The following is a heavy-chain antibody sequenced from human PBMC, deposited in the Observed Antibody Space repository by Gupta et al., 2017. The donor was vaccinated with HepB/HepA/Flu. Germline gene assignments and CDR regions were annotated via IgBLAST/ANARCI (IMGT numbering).Heavy chain of an antibody. V-gene: IGHV3-30-3*01. J-gene: IGHJ6*02. CDR3: ARDVYDSIYYGMDV. Sequence: GVQPGRSLRLSCAASGFTFSSYAMHWVRQAPGKGLEWVAVISYDGSNKYYADSVKGRFTISRDNSKNTLYLQMNSLRAEDTAVYYCARDVYDSIYYGMDVWGQGTTVTVYS. CDR2: ISYDGSNK. CDR1: GFTFSSYA. D-gene: IGHD3-22*01.